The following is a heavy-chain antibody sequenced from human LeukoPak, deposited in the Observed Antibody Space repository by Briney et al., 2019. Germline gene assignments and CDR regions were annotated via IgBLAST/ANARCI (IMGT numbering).Heavy chain of an antibody. CDR2: INPNSGGT. V-gene: IGHV1-2*02. CDR3: ARGQGVMGVVVAAKVCWFDP. Sequence: ASVKVSCKASGYTFTGYYMHWVRQAPGQGLEWMGWINPNSGGTNYAQKFQGRVTMTRDTSISTAYMELSRLRSEDTAVYYCARGQGVMGVVVAAKVCWFDPWGQGTLVTVSS. J-gene: IGHJ5*02. CDR1: GYTFTGYY. D-gene: IGHD2-15*01.